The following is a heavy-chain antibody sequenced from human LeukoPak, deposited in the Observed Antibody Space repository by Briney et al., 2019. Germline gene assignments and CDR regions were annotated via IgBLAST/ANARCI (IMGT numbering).Heavy chain of an antibody. CDR1: GGSVSSGSYY. J-gene: IGHJ6*04. Sequence: PSETLSLTCTVSGGSVSSGSYYWSWIRQPPGKGLEWIGYIYYSGSTNYNPSLKSRVTISVDTSKNQFSLKLSSVTAADTAVYYCAREGSGNWNDGGVDYYYYGMDVWGKGTTVTVSS. D-gene: IGHD1-1*01. V-gene: IGHV4-61*01. CDR3: AREGSGNWNDGGVDYYYYGMDV. CDR2: IYYSGST.